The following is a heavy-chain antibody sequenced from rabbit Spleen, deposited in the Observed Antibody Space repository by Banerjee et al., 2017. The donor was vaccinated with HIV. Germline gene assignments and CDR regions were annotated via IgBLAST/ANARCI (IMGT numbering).Heavy chain of an antibody. Sequence: QSLEESGGDLVKPEGSLTLTCTASGLDFSSSYWMCWVRQAPGKGPEWIACIDSGSSGFTYFANWAKGRFTISKTSSTTVTLEMTSLTAADTATYFCARGSAAMTMVITGYYLSLWGPGTLVTVS. J-gene: IGHJ4*01. V-gene: IGHV1S40*01. CDR3: ARGSAAMTMVITGYYLSL. CDR2: IDSGSSGFT. D-gene: IGHD2-1*01. CDR1: GLDFSSSYW.